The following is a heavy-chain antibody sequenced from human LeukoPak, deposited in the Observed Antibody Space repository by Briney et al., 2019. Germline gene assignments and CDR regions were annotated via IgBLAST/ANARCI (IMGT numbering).Heavy chain of an antibody. Sequence: SETLSLTCTVSGGSISGSYWSWIRQPPGKGLEWIGYIYYSGSTYYNPSLKSRVTISVDTSKNQFSLKLSSVTAADTAVYYCARRCHHYYDRSGYYLNWYFDLWGRGTLVTVSS. CDR2: IYYSGST. V-gene: IGHV4-30-4*08. J-gene: IGHJ2*01. CDR3: ARRCHHYYDRSGYYLNWYFDL. CDR1: GGSISGSY. D-gene: IGHD3-22*01.